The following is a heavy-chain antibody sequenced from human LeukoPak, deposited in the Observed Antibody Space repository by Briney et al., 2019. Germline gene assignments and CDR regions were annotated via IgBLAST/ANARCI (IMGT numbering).Heavy chain of an antibody. J-gene: IGHJ4*02. V-gene: IGHV3-9*01. D-gene: IGHD3-3*01. Sequence: GWSLRLSCAASGFTFDDYAMHWVRQAPGKGLEWVPGISWNSGSMGYADSVKGRFTISRDNAKNSLYLQMNSLRAEDTALYYCAKDPTIFGVVIETNWGQGTLVTVSS. CDR1: GFTFDDYA. CDR2: ISWNSGSM. CDR3: AKDPTIFGVVIETN.